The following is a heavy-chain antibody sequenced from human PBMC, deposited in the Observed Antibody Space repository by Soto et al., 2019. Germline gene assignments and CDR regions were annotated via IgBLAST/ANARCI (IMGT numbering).Heavy chain of an antibody. CDR3: AKSGSSGWYGWFEP. D-gene: IGHD6-19*01. CDR2: IYWNDDE. CDR1: GFSLRTSGVG. V-gene: IGHV2-5*01. Sequence: QITLKESGPTLVKPTQTLTLTCIFSGFSLRTSGVGVGWVRQPPGKALEWLGFIYWNDDERYSPSLKSRLTITKDTSKNQVVLTMTNMAPVDTATYYCAKSGSSGWYGWFEPWGQGTLVTVSS. J-gene: IGHJ5*02.